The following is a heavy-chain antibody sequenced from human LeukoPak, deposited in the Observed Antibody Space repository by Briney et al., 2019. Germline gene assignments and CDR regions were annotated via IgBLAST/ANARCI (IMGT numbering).Heavy chain of an antibody. J-gene: IGHJ4*02. D-gene: IGHD6-13*01. CDR3: AREEGIAAAGALEY. V-gene: IGHV3-74*01. CDR2: INSDGSST. CDR1: GFTFSSYW. Sequence: GGSLRLSCAASGFTFSSYWMHWVRQAPGKGLVWVSRINSDGSSTSYADSVKGRFTISRDNAKNTLYLQMNSLRAEDTAVYYCAREEGIAAAGALEYWGQGILVTVSS.